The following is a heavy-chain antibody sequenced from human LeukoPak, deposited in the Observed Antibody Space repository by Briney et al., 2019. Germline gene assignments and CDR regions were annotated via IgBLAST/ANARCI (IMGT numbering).Heavy chain of an antibody. CDR3: ARVYYYGSGTPTEGYYYYGMDV. CDR1: GFTFSSYA. CDR2: ISYDGSNK. J-gene: IGHJ6*04. Sequence: GRSLRLSCAASGFTFSSYAMHWVRQAPGKGLDWVAVISYDGSNKYYADSVKGRFTISRNNSKNTLYLQMNSLRAEDTAVYYCARVYYYGSGTPTEGYYYYGMDVWGKGTTVTVSS. V-gene: IGHV3-30*04. D-gene: IGHD3-10*01.